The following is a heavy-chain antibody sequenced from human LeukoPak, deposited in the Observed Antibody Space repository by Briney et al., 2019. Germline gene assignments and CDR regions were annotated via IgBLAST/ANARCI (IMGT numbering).Heavy chain of an antibody. CDR2: IYYSGST. D-gene: IGHD5/OR15-5a*01. CDR3: ARHPLIRVSDAFDI. J-gene: IGHJ3*02. V-gene: IGHV4-39*01. Sequence: SETLSLTCTVSGGSISISSYSWGWLRQPPGKGLEWIGSIYYSGSTYYNPSLKSRVTISVDTSKNQFSLKLSSVTAADTAVYYCARHPLIRVSDAFDIWGQGTMVTVSS. CDR1: GGSISISSYS.